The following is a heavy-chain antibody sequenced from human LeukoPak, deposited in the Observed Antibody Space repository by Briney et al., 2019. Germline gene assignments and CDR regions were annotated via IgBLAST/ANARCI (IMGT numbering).Heavy chain of an antibody. CDR1: GSSISSSSYY. CDR2: IYYSGST. J-gene: IGHJ4*02. V-gene: IGHV4-39*07. CDR3: ARDNDRAGTDY. D-gene: IGHD1-1*01. Sequence: SETLSLTCTVSGSSISSSSYYWGWIRQPPGKGLEWIGSIYYSGSTYYNPSLKSRVTISVDTSKYQFSLKLSSVTAADTAVYYCARDNDRAGTDYWGQGTLVTVSS.